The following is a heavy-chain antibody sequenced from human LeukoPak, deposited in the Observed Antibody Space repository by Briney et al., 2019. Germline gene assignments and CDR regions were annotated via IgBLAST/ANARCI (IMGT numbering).Heavy chain of an antibody. Sequence: PSETLSLTCTVSGDSINTKNYYWGWIRQPPGKGLEWIGSIYYSGNTYYNPSLKSRVTLSIDTSKNQFSLRLSSVTAADTAVYHCRRHSYGTFDYWGQGTLVTVSS. V-gene: IGHV4-39*01. J-gene: IGHJ4*02. D-gene: IGHD5-18*01. CDR3: RRHSYGTFDY. CDR1: GDSINTKNYY. CDR2: IYYSGNT.